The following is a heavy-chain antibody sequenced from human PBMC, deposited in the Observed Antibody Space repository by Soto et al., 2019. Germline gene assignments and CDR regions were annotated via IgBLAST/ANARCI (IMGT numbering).Heavy chain of an antibody. CDR1: GGSFSGYY. D-gene: IGHD3-22*01. V-gene: IGHV4-34*01. CDR3: ARGKYYDSSGYCDFDF. Sequence: SETLSLTCAVYGGSFSGYYWSWIRQPPGKGLEWIGEIEWIGEINHSGSTNYNLSLKSRVTISVDTSKNQFSLKLSSLTAADTAVYYCARGKYYDSSGYCDFDFWGQGTMVTVYS. J-gene: IGHJ4*02. CDR2: INHSGST.